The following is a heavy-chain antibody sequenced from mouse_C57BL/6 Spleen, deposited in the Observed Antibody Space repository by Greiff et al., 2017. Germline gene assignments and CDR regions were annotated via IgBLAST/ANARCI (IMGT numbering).Heavy chain of an antibody. V-gene: IGHV1-80*01. Sequence: QVQLKESGAELVKPGASVKISCKASGYAFSSYWMNWVKQRPGKGLEWIGQIYPGDGDTNYNGKFKGKATLTADKSSSTAYMQLSSLTSEDSAVYYCAREVLGDYFDYWGQGTTLTVSS. CDR2: IYPGDGDT. CDR1: GYAFSSYW. D-gene: IGHD2-14*01. CDR3: AREVLGDYFDY. J-gene: IGHJ2*01.